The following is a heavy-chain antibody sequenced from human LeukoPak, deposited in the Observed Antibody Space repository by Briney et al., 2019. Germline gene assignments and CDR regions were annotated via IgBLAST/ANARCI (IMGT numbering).Heavy chain of an antibody. CDR3: ARAFAFVY. D-gene: IGHD3-3*01. CDR1: GGSFSGYY. V-gene: IGHV4-34*01. Sequence: SETLSLTCAVYGGSFSGYYWSWIRQPPGKGLEWIGEINHSGSTNYNPSLKSRVTISVDTPKNQFSLKLSSVTAADTAVYYCARAFAFVYWGQGTLVTVSS. J-gene: IGHJ4*02. CDR2: INHSGST.